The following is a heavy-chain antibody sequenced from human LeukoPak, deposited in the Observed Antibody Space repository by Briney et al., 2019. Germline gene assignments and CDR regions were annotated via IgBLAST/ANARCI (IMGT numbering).Heavy chain of an antibody. CDR3: ARVLGATLRYFDY. D-gene: IGHD1-26*01. CDR2: VSSSSSTI. J-gene: IGHJ4*02. CDR1: GFTFSSYS. Sequence: GGSLRLSCAASGFTFSSYSMNWVRQAPGKGLEWVSYVSSSSSTIYYADSVKGRFTISSDNAKNSLYLQMNSLRAEDTAVYYCARVLGATLRYFDYWGQGTLVTVPS. V-gene: IGHV3-48*01.